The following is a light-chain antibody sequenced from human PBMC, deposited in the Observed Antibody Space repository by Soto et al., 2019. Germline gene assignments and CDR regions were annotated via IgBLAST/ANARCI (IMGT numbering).Light chain of an antibody. J-gene: IGLJ1*01. CDR3: CSYARSSTLYV. CDR1: SSDVGSYNL. V-gene: IGLV2-23*02. CDR2: EVN. Sequence: QSVLTQPASVSGSPGQSITISCTGTSSDVGSYNLVSWYQQHPGKAPKLVIYEVNKRPSGVSNRFSGSKSGNTASLTISGLQAEDEADYYCCSYARSSTLYVFGSGTKLTVL.